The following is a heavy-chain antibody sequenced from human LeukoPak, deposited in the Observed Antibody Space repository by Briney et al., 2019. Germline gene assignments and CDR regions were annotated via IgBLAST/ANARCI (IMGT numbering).Heavy chain of an antibody. Sequence: PSETLSLTCAVSGYSITSGYYWGWIRQPPGKGLEWVGSIDHSGSTYYNPSLKSRVTISVDIFKNHFSLKLSSVTAADTAVYYCARLGSSWSTPTLFDYWGHGTLVTVSS. CDR1: GYSITSGYY. CDR2: IDHSGST. V-gene: IGHV4-38-2*01. J-gene: IGHJ4*01. CDR3: ARLGSSWSTPTLFDY. D-gene: IGHD6-13*01.